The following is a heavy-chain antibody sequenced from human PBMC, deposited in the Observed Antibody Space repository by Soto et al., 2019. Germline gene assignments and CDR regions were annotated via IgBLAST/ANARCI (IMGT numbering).Heavy chain of an antibody. V-gene: IGHV1-58*01. CDR3: AAGVRENYAMDV. J-gene: IGHJ6*02. CDR1: GVTVTSSA. Sequence: GKVSCQSSGVTVTSSAVQWVRQARGQRLEWIGWIVVGSGNTNYARKFQERVTITRHMSTSTAYMELSSLRTEDTAVYYCAAGVRENYAMDVWGQGTTVTVSS. CDR2: IVVGSGNT.